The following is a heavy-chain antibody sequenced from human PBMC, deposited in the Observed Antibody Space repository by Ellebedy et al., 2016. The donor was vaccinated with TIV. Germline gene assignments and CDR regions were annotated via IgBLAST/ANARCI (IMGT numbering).Heavy chain of an antibody. CDR3: AGVGGHSSSWYGGFDY. CDR1: GFTFSSYA. CDR2: IYSGGST. D-gene: IGHD6-13*01. J-gene: IGHJ4*02. V-gene: IGHV3-53*01. Sequence: GGSLRLXXAASGFTFSSYAMSWVRQAPGKGLEWVSVIYSGGSTYYADSVKGRFTISRDNSKNTLNLQMNSLRAEDTAVYYCAGVGGHSSSWYGGFDYWGQGTLVTVSS.